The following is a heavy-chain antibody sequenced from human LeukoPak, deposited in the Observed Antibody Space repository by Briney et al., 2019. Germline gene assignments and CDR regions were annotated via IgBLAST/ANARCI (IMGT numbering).Heavy chain of an antibody. Sequence: SETLSLTSAVYGGSFSGHYWSWIRQPPGKGLEWIGEINHSGSTNYNPSLESRVTISVDTSKNHFSLKLSSVTAADTAVYYCASGQYYDLWSGYYVDWGQGTLVTVSA. J-gene: IGHJ4*02. V-gene: IGHV4-34*01. CDR1: GGSFSGHY. CDR3: ASGQYYDLWSGYYVD. D-gene: IGHD3-3*01. CDR2: INHSGST.